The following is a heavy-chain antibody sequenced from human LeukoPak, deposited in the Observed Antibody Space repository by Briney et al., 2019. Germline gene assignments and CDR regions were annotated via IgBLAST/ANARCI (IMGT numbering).Heavy chain of an antibody. J-gene: IGHJ4*02. CDR1: GFTFSNNA. Sequence: PGGSLRLSCAASGFTFSNNAMHWVRQAPGKGLEWVSSISGGGGETYYVDSVKGRFIISRDNSKNTLYLQMNSLRAEDTAVYYCAGGYCSRTSCSGDDYWGQGTLVTVSS. V-gene: IGHV3-23*01. CDR3: AGGYCSRTSCSGDDY. CDR2: ISGGGGET. D-gene: IGHD2-2*01.